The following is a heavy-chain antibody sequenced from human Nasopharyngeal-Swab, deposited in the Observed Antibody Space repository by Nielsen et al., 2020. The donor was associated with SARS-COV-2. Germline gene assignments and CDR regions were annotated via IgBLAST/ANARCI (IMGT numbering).Heavy chain of an antibody. V-gene: IGHV3-48*01. J-gene: IGHJ4*02. CDR3: ARGAYDSSGYFWDY. Sequence: VRQAPGKGLEWVSYISSSSSTIYYADSVKGRFTISRDNAKNSLYLQMNSLRAEDTAVYYCARGAYDSSGYFWDYWGQGTLATVSS. CDR2: ISSSSSTI. D-gene: IGHD3-22*01.